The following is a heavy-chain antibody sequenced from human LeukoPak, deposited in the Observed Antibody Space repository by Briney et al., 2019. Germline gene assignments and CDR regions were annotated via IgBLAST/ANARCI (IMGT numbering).Heavy chain of an antibody. J-gene: IGHJ4*02. V-gene: IGHV1-2*02. CDR2: INPNSGGT. Sequence: ASVEVSCKASGYTFTGYYMHWVRQAPGQGLEWMGWINPNSGGTNYAQKFQGRVTTTRDTSISTAYMELSRLRSDDTAVYYCARGDIAVAGFILYWGQGTLVTVSS. CDR3: ARGDIAVAGFILY. CDR1: GYTFTGYY. D-gene: IGHD6-19*01.